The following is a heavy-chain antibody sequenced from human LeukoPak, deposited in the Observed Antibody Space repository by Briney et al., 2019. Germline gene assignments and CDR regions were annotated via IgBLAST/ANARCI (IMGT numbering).Heavy chain of an antibody. D-gene: IGHD6-19*01. J-gene: IGHJ4*02. V-gene: IGHV3-33*01. CDR1: GFTFSSYG. CDR2: IWYDGSNK. CDR3: ARGYSSGWADY. Sequence: PGRSLRLSCAASGFTFSSYGMHWVRQAPGKGLEWVAVIWYDGSNKYYADSVKGRFTISRDNFKNTLYLQMNSLRAEDTAVYYCARGYSSGWADYWGQGTLVTVSS.